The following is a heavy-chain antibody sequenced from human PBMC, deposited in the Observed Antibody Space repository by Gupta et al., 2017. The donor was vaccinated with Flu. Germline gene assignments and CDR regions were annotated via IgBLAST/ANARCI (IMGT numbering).Heavy chain of an antibody. CDR1: GYSFTNNW. J-gene: IGHJ6*03. CDR2: IDPSDSYT. CDR3: ARHDTDCSGGSCYHHYYMDV. Sequence: EVQLVQSGAEVKEAGESLIISCKGSGYSFTNNWITWVRQKPGEGLEWMGRIDPSDSYTNYRPSFQGHVTFSVDKSINTAYLQWGNLKTSDTAMYYCARHDTDCSGGSCYHHYYMDVWGQGTAVTVS. D-gene: IGHD2-15*01. V-gene: IGHV5-10-1*01.